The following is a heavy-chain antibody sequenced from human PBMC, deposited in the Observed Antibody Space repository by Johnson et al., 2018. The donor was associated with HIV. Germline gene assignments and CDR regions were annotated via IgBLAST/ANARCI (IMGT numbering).Heavy chain of an antibody. Sequence: HVQLVESGGGVVQPGRSLRLSCAASGFTFSRYGMHWVRQAPGKGLEWVAFISHDERIEYYGDSVKGRFPISRDNSKNTLFLQMNSLRVEDTAVYYCARRSGYAFDIWGQGTMVTVSS. J-gene: IGHJ3*02. V-gene: IGHV3-30*03. CDR1: GFTFSRYG. CDR3: ARRSGYAFDI. D-gene: IGHD5-24*01. CDR2: ISHDERIE.